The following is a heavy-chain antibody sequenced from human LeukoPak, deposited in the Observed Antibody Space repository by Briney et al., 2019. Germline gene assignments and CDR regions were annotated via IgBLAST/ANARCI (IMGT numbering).Heavy chain of an antibody. CDR3: ARVTGLSGQVDY. CDR2: IYPGDSDT. Sequence: GESLKISCKGSGNNFTNHWIAWVRQMPGKGLEWMGIIYPGDSDTRYSPSFQDQVTISADKSISTAYLQWSSLKASDTAMYYCARVTGLSGQVDYWGQGTLATVSS. D-gene: IGHD5/OR15-5a*01. J-gene: IGHJ4*02. CDR1: GNNFTNHW. V-gene: IGHV5-51*01.